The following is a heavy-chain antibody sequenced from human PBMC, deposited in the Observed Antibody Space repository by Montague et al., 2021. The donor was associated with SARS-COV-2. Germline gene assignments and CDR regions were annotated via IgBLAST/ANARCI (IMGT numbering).Heavy chain of an antibody. D-gene: IGHD3-9*01. J-gene: IGHJ1*01. CDR1: GGSLSGYY. V-gene: IGHV4-59*12. Sequence: SETLSLTCTVSGGSLSGYYWNWIRQPPGKALEWIAYIYEAGSTXXXPSXXXRVTILVDTSKNQVSLKVRSVTAADTAIYYCARGQGHYNVSTGYLPPGHWGQGTLITVSS. CDR3: ARGQGHYNVSTGYLPPGH. CDR2: IYEAGST.